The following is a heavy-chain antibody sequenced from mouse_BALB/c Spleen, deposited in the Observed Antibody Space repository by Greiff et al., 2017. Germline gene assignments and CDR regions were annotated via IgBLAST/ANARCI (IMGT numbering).Heavy chain of an antibody. CDR1: GFTFSSYT. V-gene: IGHV5-6-4*01. J-gene: IGHJ4*01. Sequence: EVQLVESGGGLVKPGGSLKLSCAASGFTFSSYTMSWVRQTPEKRLEWVATISSGGSYTYYPDSVKGRFTISRDNAKNTLYLQMSSLKSEDTAMYYCTRDAHGNPGGDYWGQGTSVTVSS. D-gene: IGHD2-1*01. CDR3: TRDAHGNPGGDY. CDR2: ISSGGSYT.